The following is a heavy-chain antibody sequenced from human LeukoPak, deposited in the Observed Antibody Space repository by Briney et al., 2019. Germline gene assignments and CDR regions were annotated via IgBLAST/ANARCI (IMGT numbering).Heavy chain of an antibody. CDR1: GFTFSSYA. D-gene: IGHD2-21*01. J-gene: IGHJ4*02. V-gene: IGHV3-30*04. Sequence: GGSLRLSCAASGFTFSSYAMHWVRQAPGKGLEWVAVISYDGSNKYYADSVKGRFTISRDNSKNTLYLQMNSLRAEDTAVYYCARDRSIVVVSSAFDYWGQGTLVTVSS. CDR2: ISYDGSNK. CDR3: ARDRSIVVVSSAFDY.